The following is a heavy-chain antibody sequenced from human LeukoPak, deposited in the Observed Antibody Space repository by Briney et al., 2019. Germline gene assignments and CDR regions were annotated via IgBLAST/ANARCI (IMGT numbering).Heavy chain of an antibody. Sequence: SETLSLTCTVSGASISSYYWSWIRQPAGKGLEWIGRIYTSGSPSYNPSLKSRVTMSVDTSKNQFSLRLSSVTAADTALYYCAREAISSWVNGFDPWGQGTLVTVSS. CDR1: GASISSYY. J-gene: IGHJ5*02. CDR3: AREAISSWVNGFDP. CDR2: IYTSGSP. D-gene: IGHD6-13*01. V-gene: IGHV4-4*07.